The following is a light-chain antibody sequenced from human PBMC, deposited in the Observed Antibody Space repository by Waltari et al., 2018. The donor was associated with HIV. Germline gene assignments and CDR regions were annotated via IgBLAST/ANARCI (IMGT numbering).Light chain of an antibody. V-gene: IGLV2-14*03. CDR2: DVT. J-gene: IGLJ2*01. CDR3: ISYTSSSTLV. CDR1: SSDVGGYHY. Sequence: QSALTQPASVSGFPGPSIPVSFTGTSSDVGGYHYVSWYQQHPGKAPKLMISDVTYRPSGVSNRFSGSKSGNTASLTISGLQAEDEADYYCISYTSSSTLVFGGGTKVTVL.